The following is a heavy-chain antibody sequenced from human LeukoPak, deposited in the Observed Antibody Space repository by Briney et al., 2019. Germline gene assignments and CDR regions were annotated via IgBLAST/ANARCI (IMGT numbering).Heavy chain of an antibody. Sequence: GGSLRLSCAASGFTFSSYSMNWVRQAPGKGLEWVSSISSSSSYIYYPDSVKGRFTISRDNAKNSLYLQMNSLRAEDTAVYYCARGGFSITMIVVVTPIDYWGQGALVTVSS. CDR2: ISSSSSYI. V-gene: IGHV3-21*01. CDR3: ARGGFSITMIVVVTPIDY. J-gene: IGHJ4*02. D-gene: IGHD3-22*01. CDR1: GFTFSSYS.